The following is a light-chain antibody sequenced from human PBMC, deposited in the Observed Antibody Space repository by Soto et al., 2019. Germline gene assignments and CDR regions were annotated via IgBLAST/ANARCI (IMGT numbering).Light chain of an antibody. CDR3: SSYTTSNTRQIV. CDR2: DVS. V-gene: IGLV2-14*03. CDR1: SSDVGGYNY. Sequence: QAVVTQPASVSGSPGQSITISCTGTSSDVGGYNYVSWYQHHPGKAPKLLIYDVSNRPSGISNRFSGSKSDNTASLTISGLQPEDEADYYCSSYTTSNTRQIVFGTGTKLTVL. J-gene: IGLJ1*01.